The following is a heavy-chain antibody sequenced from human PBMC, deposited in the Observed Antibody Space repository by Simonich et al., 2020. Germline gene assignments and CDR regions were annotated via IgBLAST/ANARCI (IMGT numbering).Heavy chain of an antibody. CDR2: MNPNSWNT. CDR1: GYTFTSYD. CDR3: ARTYSGSYYYFDY. J-gene: IGHJ4*02. D-gene: IGHD1-26*01. Sequence: QVQLVQSGAEVKKPGASVKVSCKASGYTFTSYDINWVRQDTGQGHEWMRWMNPNSWNTGDAQKFQGRVTITRNTSISTAYMELSSLRSEDTAVYYCARTYSGSYYYFDYWGQGTLVTVSS. V-gene: IGHV1-8*03.